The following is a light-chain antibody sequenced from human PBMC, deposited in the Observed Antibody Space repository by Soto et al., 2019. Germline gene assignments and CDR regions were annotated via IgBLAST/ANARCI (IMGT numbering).Light chain of an antibody. CDR2: SGN. J-gene: IGLJ2*01. V-gene: IGLV1-44*01. CDR3: AAWDHSLNGVV. Sequence: QSALTQPPSASGTPGQRVTISCSGSSSNVGSYTVYWYQQLPGTAPKVLIYSGNRRPSGVPARFSGSKSGTSASLAISGLQSEDEADYYCAAWDHSLNGVVFGGGTKVTVL. CDR1: SSNVGSYT.